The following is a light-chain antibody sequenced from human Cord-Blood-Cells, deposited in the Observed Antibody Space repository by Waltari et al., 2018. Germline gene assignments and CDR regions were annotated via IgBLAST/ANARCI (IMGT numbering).Light chain of an antibody. Sequence: QSALTQPASVSGSPGQSITISCTVTSSDGGGYNYVSWYQQHPGKAPKLMIYDVSKRPSGVSNRFSGSKAGNTASRTISGLQAEDEADYYCSSYTSSSTWVFGGGTKLTVL. CDR1: SSDGGGYNY. CDR2: DVS. CDR3: SSYTSSSTWV. V-gene: IGLV2-14*01. J-gene: IGLJ3*02.